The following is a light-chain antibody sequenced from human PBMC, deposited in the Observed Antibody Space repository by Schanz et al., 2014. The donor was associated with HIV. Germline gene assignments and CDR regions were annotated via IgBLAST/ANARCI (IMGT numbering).Light chain of an antibody. V-gene: IGKV3D-15*02. CDR2: STS. CDR1: QDVSTN. CDR3: QQCISSPYT. Sequence: EIVMTQSPATLSVSPGERATLSCRASQDVSTNFAWYQHKPGQAPRLLMYSTSTRATGIPDRFSGSGSGTDFTLTISRLEPEDFAVYYCQQCISSPYTFGQGTKLEI. J-gene: IGKJ2*01.